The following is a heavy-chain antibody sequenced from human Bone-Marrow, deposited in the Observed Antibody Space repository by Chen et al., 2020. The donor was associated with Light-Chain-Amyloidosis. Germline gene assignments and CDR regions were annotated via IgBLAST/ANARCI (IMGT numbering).Heavy chain of an antibody. Sequence: EVQLVESGGGLVQPGGSLRLSFAASGFTFSSYWMHWVRQAPGKGLVWVSRINSDGSSTSYADSGKGRFTISRDNAKNTLYLQMNSLRAEDTAVYYCARDTYYDFWSGYTANHYGMDVWGQGTTVTVSS. CDR1: GFTFSSYW. CDR2: INSDGSST. V-gene: IGHV3-74*01. CDR3: ARDTYYDFWSGYTANHYGMDV. D-gene: IGHD3-3*01. J-gene: IGHJ6*02.